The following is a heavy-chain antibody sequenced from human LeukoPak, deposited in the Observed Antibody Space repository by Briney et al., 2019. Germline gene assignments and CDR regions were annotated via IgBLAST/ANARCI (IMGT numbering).Heavy chain of an antibody. Sequence: SETLSLTCTVSGGSISSGDYYWSWIRQPPGKGLEWIGYIYYSGSTYYNPSLKSRVTISVDTSKNQFSLKLSSVTAADTAVYYCARSPYYYGSGSYYYFDYWGQGTLVTVSS. J-gene: IGHJ4*02. V-gene: IGHV4-30-4*01. CDR1: GGSISSGDYY. CDR3: ARSPYYYGSGSYYYFDY. D-gene: IGHD3-10*01. CDR2: IYYSGST.